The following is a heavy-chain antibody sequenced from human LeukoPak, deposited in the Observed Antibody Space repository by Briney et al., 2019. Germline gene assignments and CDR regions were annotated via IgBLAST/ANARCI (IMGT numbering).Heavy chain of an antibody. CDR2: IIPIFGTA. J-gene: IGHJ4*02. CDR1: GGTFSSYA. D-gene: IGHD6-6*01. V-gene: IGHV1-69*05. Sequence: SVKVSCKASGGTFSSYAISWVRQAPGQGLEWMGGIIPIFGTANYAQKFQGRVTITTDESTSTAYMELSSLRSEDTAVYYCARGEPLGLAARPREDLDYWGQGTLVTISS. CDR3: ARGEPLGLAARPREDLDY.